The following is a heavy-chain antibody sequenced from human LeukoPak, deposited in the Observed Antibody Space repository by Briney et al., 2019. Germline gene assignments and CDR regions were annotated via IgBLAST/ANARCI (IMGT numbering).Heavy chain of an antibody. J-gene: IGHJ6*02. Sequence: SETLSLTCTVSGGSISSGGYYWSRIRQHPGKGLEWIGYIYYSGSTYYNPSLKSRVTISVDTSKNRFSLKLSSVTAADTAVYYCARDLMGYYADVYYGMDVWGQGTTVTVSS. V-gene: IGHV4-31*03. CDR1: GGSISSGGYY. D-gene: IGHD2-2*01. CDR3: ARDLMGYYADVYYGMDV. CDR2: IYYSGST.